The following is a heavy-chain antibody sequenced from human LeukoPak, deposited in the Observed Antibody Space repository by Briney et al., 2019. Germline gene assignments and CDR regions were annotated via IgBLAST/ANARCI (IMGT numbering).Heavy chain of an antibody. J-gene: IGHJ5*02. Sequence: GGSLRLSCAASGFTFSSYEMNWVRQAPGKGLEWVSYISSSGSTIYYADSVKGRFTISRDNAKNSLYLQMNSLRAEDTAVYYCARDSTTGTTSWFDPWGQGTLVTVSS. CDR3: ARDSTTGTTSWFDP. D-gene: IGHD1-1*01. V-gene: IGHV3-48*03. CDR1: GFTFSSYE. CDR2: ISSSGSTI.